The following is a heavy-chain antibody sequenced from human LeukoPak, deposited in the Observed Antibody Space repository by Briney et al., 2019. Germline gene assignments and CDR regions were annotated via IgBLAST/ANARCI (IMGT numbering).Heavy chain of an antibody. Sequence: SVKVSCKASGYTFIDYYMHWVRQAPGQGLEWMGGIIPIFGTANYAQKFQGRVTITTDESTSTAYMELSSLRSEDTAVYYCARGSWGSYYYYYMDVWGKGTTVTVFS. CDR3: ARGSWGSYYYYYMDV. V-gene: IGHV1-69*05. J-gene: IGHJ6*03. CDR2: IIPIFGTA. CDR1: GYTFIDYY. D-gene: IGHD1-26*01.